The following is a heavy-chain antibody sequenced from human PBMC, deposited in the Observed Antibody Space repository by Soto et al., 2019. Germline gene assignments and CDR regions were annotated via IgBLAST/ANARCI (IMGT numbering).Heavy chain of an antibody. CDR2: IWYDGSNK. V-gene: IGHV3-33*01. J-gene: IGHJ6*02. D-gene: IGHD4-4*01. CDR3: ARELSNYLPSNYYYGMDV. Sequence: GGSLRLSCAASGFTFSSYGMHWVRQAPGKGLEWVAVIWYDGSNKYYADSVKGRFTISRDNSKNTLYLQMNSLRAEDTAVYYCARELSNYLPSNYYYGMDVWGQGTTVTVSS. CDR1: GFTFSSYG.